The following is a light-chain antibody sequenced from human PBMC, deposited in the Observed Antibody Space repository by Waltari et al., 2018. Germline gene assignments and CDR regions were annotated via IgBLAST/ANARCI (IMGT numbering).Light chain of an antibody. V-gene: IGKV2-40*01. CDR3: MQALEFPRT. Sequence: DIVMTQTPLSLPVTLGEPASISCRSSQSLLDSEDGNTYLDWYLQKPGQSPQLLIYEVSNRASGVPDRFSGSGSDTDFTLKISRVEAEDVGVYYCMQALEFPRTFGQGTKVEIK. CDR2: EVS. CDR1: QSLLDSEDGNTY. J-gene: IGKJ1*01.